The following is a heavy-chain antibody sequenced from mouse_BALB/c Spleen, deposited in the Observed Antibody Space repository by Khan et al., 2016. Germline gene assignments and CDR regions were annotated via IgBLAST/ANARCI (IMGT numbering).Heavy chain of an antibody. CDR1: GFTFRNYA. J-gene: IGHJ2*01. CDR3: TRLAFDGNSDY. Sequence: EVELVESGGDLVKPGGSLKLSCAASGFTFRNYAMSWVRQIPEKRLEWVASLSTGGTTSYPASVKGRFTISRANARDILYLQMSSLRSEDTAMYYCTRLAFDGNSDYGGQGTTLTVSS. V-gene: IGHV5-6-5*01. CDR2: LSTGGTT. D-gene: IGHD2-1*01.